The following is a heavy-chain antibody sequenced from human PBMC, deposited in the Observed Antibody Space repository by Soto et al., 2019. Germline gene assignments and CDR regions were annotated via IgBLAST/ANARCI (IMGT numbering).Heavy chain of an antibody. CDR3: AASEQLPWFDP. V-gene: IGHV1-58*01. Sequence: SVPVSCKASGFTFTSSAVQWVRQARGQRLEWIGWIVVGSGNTNSAQKFQERVTITRDMSTSTAYMELSSLRSEDTAVYYCAASEQLPWFDPWGQGTRGTVYS. CDR1: GFTFTSSA. J-gene: IGHJ5*02. D-gene: IGHD6-13*01. CDR2: IVVGSGNT.